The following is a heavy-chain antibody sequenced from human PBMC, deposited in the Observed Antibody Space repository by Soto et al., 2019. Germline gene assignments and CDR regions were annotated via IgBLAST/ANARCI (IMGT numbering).Heavy chain of an antibody. J-gene: IGHJ4*02. Sequence: EVQLLESGGGLVQPGGSLRLSCAASGFTFSSFSLSWVRQAPGKGLEWVSGISGLGGSIYYADSVKGRFTISRDNSKNTLYLQMNSLRAEVTAVYYCSKSNGDTWERYFFDFWGQGTLVTVSS. CDR2: ISGLGGSI. V-gene: IGHV3-23*01. CDR1: GFTFSSFS. D-gene: IGHD1-26*01. CDR3: SKSNGDTWERYFFDF.